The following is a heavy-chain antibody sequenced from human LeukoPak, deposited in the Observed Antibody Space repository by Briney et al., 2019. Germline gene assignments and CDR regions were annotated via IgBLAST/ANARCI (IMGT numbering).Heavy chain of an antibody. V-gene: IGHV3-9*01. CDR1: GFTFDDYA. J-gene: IGHJ4*02. D-gene: IGHD6-19*01. CDR3: AKDRSGWYTFDY. Sequence: GRSLRLSCAASGFTFDDYAMHWVRQAPGKGLEWVSGISWNSGSIGYADSVKGRFTISRDNAKNSLYLQMNSLRAEDTALYYCAKDRSGWYTFDYWGQGTLVTVSS. CDR2: ISWNSGSI.